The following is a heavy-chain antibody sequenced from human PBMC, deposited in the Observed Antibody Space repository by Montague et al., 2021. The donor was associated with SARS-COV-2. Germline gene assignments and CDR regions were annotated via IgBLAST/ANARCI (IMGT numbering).Heavy chain of an antibody. CDR1: GFTFSNYA. CDR3: AKEIGGSGGWPIVDF. V-gene: IGHV3-23*01. J-gene: IGHJ4*02. Sequence: SLSLSFSASGFTFSNYAMNWVRQAPGKGLEWVSLIRSRGDGTYYADSVKGRFTISRDNSRNTLYLHMNSLRADDAAIYYCAKEIGGSGGWPIVDFWGQGTLVTVSS. CDR2: IRSRGDGT. D-gene: IGHD6-25*01.